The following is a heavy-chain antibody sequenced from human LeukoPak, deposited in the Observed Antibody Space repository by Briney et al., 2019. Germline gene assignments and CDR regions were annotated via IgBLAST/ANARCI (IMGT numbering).Heavy chain of an antibody. J-gene: IGHJ4*02. D-gene: IGHD6-13*01. CDR3: ARVRQQLVDFDY. CDR1: GYTFTGYY. V-gene: IGHV1-2*02. CDR2: INPNSGGT. Sequence: ASVKVSCKACGYTFTGYYMHWVRQAPGQGLEWMGWINPNSGGTNYAQKFQGRVTMTRDTSISTAYMELSRLRSDDTAVHYCARVRQQLVDFDYWGQGTRVTVSS.